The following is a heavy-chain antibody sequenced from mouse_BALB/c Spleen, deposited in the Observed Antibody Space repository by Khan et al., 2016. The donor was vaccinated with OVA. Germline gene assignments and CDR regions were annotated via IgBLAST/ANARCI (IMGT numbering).Heavy chain of an antibody. D-gene: IGHD1-2*01. CDR3: TRTEIHYYGSYAMDY. CDR2: IDPEFGNT. V-gene: IGHV14-3*02. J-gene: IGHJ4*01. CDR1: GFNIKDTY. Sequence: VRLQQSGAELVKPGASVKLSCTASGFNIKDTYIHWVKQRPEQGLEWIGRIDPEFGNTKYDPKFQDKATIIADTSSNTAYLHLSRLTSEDTAVYFCTRTEIHYYGSYAMDYWGQGTSVTVSS.